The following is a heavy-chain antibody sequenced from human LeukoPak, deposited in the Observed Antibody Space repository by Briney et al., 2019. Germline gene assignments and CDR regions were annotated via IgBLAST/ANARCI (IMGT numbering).Heavy chain of an antibody. Sequence: GASVKVSCKASGYTFTSYYMHWVRQAPGQGLEWMGIINPSGGSTSYAQKFQGRVTMTRDTSISTAYMELSRLRSDDTAVYYCARDERLNPEDYWGQGTLVTVSS. CDR3: ARDERLNPEDY. CDR1: GYTFTSYY. D-gene: IGHD5-12*01. V-gene: IGHV1-46*01. J-gene: IGHJ4*02. CDR2: INPSGGST.